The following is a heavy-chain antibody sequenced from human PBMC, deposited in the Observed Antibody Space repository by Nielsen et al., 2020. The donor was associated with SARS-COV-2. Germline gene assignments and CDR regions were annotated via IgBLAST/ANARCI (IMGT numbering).Heavy chain of an antibody. J-gene: IGHJ4*02. Sequence: GGSLRLSCAASGFTFDDYAMHWVRQAPGKGLEWVSGISWNSGSIGYADSVKGRFTISRDNAKNSLYLQMNSLRAEDTALYYCAKLPSTSCYQEEGCFDYWGQGTLVTVSS. CDR3: AKLPSTSCYQEEGCFDY. CDR2: ISWNSGSI. CDR1: GFTFDDYA. V-gene: IGHV3-9*01. D-gene: IGHD2-2*01.